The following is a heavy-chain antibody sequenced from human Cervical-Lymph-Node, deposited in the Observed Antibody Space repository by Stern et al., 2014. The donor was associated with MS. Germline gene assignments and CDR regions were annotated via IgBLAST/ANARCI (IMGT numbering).Heavy chain of an antibody. J-gene: IGHJ4*02. Sequence: QVQLVQSGAEVKKPGASVKVSCMASGYSFTSYFIIWVRQAPGQGLEWMGIINPSAGNTNYAQKFQSRVVMTSDTSTGTVYLELSSLRSEDTAVYYCARDEGADYWGQGTLVTVSS. CDR2: INPSAGNT. V-gene: IGHV1-46*01. CDR1: GYSFTSYF. CDR3: ARDEGADY.